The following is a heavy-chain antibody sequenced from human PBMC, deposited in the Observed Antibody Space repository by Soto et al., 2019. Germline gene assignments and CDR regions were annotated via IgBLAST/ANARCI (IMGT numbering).Heavy chain of an antibody. CDR2: INPHDGAT. D-gene: IGHD2-15*01. CDR3: TARQRGFLLCSDDHCPDY. CDR1: GYTFTDYY. V-gene: IGHV1-2*02. Sequence: SVKVSCKASGYTFTDYYIHWVRQAPGQGLEWMGWINPHDGATKYAQKFQGTVTMTSDTSIRTAYMELSRLTSDDTALYYGTARQRGFLLCSDDHCPDYWGHGTLVTVSS. J-gene: IGHJ4*01.